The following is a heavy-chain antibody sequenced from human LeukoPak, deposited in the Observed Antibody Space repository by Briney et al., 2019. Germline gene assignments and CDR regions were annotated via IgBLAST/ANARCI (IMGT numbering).Heavy chain of an antibody. CDR3: ARHSATGSGSYYGRYFQH. Sequence: SVKVSFKASGGTFSSYAISWVRQAPGQGLEWMGGIIPIFGTANYAQKFQGRVTITTDESTSTAYMELSSLRSEDTAVYYCARHSATGSGSYYGRYFQHWGQGTLVTVSS. D-gene: IGHD1-26*01. CDR1: GGTFSSYA. CDR2: IIPIFGTA. J-gene: IGHJ1*01. V-gene: IGHV1-69*05.